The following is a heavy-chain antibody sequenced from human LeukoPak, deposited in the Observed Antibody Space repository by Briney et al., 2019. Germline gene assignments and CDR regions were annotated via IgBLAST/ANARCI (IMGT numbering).Heavy chain of an antibody. V-gene: IGHV4-59*01. CDR2: IYYSGST. D-gene: IGHD3-10*01. J-gene: IGHJ4*02. CDR1: GGSISSYY. CDR3: AREFYGSGSYYQYFDY. Sequence: SETLSLTCTVSGGSISSYYWSWIRQPPGKGLEWIGYIYYSGSTNYNPSLKSRVTISVDTSKNQFSLKLSSVTAADTAVYYCAREFYGSGSYYQYFDYWGQGTLVTVSS.